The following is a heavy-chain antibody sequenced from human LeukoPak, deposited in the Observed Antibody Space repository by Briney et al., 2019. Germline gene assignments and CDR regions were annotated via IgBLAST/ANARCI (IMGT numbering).Heavy chain of an antibody. J-gene: IGHJ3*02. D-gene: IGHD4-17*01. Sequence: GGFLRLSCAASGFTVSSNEMSWVRQAPGKGLEWVSSISSSSSYIYYADSVKGRFTISRDNAKNSLYLQMNSLRAEDTAVYYCARDPSVTSKGPDAFDIWGQGTMVTVSS. CDR3: ARDPSVTSKGPDAFDI. V-gene: IGHV3-21*01. CDR2: ISSSSSYI. CDR1: GFTVSSNE.